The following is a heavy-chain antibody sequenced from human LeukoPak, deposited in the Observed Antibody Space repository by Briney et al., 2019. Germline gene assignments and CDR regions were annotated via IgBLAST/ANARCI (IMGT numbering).Heavy chain of an antibody. J-gene: IGHJ3*02. D-gene: IGHD1-26*01. CDR3: AKDPYSGRMGAFDI. V-gene: IGHV3-23*01. CDR2: MGGSRGSI. CDR1: RFTFSNYA. Sequence: GGSLRLSCAASRFTFSNYAMSWVREAPGEGLGWGSVMGGSRGSIYYADSLKGRFTISRDNSKNTLYLQMNSLRAEDTAVYYCAKDPYSGRMGAFDIWGQGTMVTVSS.